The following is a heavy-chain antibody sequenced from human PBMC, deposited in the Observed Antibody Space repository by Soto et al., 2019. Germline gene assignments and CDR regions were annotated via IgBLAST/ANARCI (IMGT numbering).Heavy chain of an antibody. CDR1: GHSFTSNW. CDR3: ARHNNGFDY. Sequence: GECLKIYCKTSGHSFTSNWVAWVRQMPGKGLEWMGVIYFGDSETRYSPSFQGQVTISADKSISTAYLEWSSLKASDTAMYYCARHNNGFDYWGQGPPVTVSS. V-gene: IGHV5-51*01. J-gene: IGHJ4*02. CDR2: IYFGDSET. D-gene: IGHD1-20*01.